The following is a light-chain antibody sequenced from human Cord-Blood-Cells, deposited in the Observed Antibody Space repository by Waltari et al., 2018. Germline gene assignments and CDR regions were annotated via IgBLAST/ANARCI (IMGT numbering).Light chain of an antibody. CDR3: QSYDSSLSGYVV. CDR2: GTS. CDR1: SSNIGAGYD. V-gene: IGLV1-40*01. J-gene: IGLJ2*01. Sequence: QSVLTQPPSVSGAPGQRVTISCTGSSSNIGAGYDVHWYQQLPGTAPKLLIYGTSNRPSGFPDRFSGSKCGTSASLAITGLQAEDEADYYCQSYDSSLSGYVVFGGGTKLTVL.